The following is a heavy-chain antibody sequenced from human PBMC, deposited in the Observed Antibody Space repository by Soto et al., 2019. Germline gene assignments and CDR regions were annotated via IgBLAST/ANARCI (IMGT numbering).Heavy chain of an antibody. V-gene: IGHV1-18*01. Sequence: ASVKVSCKASGYTFTSYGISWVRQAPGQGLEWMGWISAYNGNTNYAQKLQGRVTMTTDTSTSTAYMELRSLRSDDTAVYYCARDTNGQQLTHKLTEKPLDFDYWG. CDR1: GYTFTSYG. CDR3: ARDTNGQQLTHKLTEKPLDFDY. J-gene: IGHJ4*01. CDR2: ISAYNGNT. D-gene: IGHD6-13*01.